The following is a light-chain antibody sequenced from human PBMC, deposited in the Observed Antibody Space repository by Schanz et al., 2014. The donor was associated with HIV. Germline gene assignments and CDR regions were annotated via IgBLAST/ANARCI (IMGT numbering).Light chain of an antibody. V-gene: IGLV2-14*01. J-gene: IGLJ2*01. CDR2: EVS. Sequence: QSALTQPASVSGSPGQSITISCTGTSSDVGPYNYVSWYQQHPGEAPKLMIYEVSKRPSGGSNRFSGSKSGNTASLTISGLQAEDEADYYCSSHAGRNSFVVLGGGTKLTVL. CDR3: SSHAGRNSFVV. CDR1: SSDVGPYNY.